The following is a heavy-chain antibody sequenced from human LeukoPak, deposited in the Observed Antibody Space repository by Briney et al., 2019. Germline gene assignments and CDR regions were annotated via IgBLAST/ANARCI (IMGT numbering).Heavy chain of an antibody. CDR3: ARGGWLQPDAFDI. D-gene: IGHD5-24*01. CDR1: GGSISSNY. V-gene: IGHV4-59*01. CDR2: IYYGGST. J-gene: IGHJ3*02. Sequence: SETLSLTCTVSGGSISSNYWSWIRQPPGKGLEWIGYIYYGGSTNYNPSLKSRVTISVDTSKNQFSLKLSSVTAADTAAYYCARGGWLQPDAFDIWGQGTMVTVSS.